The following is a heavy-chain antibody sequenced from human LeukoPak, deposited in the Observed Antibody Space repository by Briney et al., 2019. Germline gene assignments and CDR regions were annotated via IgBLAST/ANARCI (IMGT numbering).Heavy chain of an antibody. D-gene: IGHD3-9*01. CDR2: IYTSGST. Sequence: PSETLSLTCTVSGGSIGSYYWSWIRQPAGKGLEWIGRIYTSGSTNYNPSLKSRVTISVDTSKNQFSLKLSSVTAADTAVYYCARSRGYDILTGMDVWGKGTTVTISS. J-gene: IGHJ6*03. V-gene: IGHV4-4*07. CDR3: ARSRGYDILTGMDV. CDR1: GGSIGSYY.